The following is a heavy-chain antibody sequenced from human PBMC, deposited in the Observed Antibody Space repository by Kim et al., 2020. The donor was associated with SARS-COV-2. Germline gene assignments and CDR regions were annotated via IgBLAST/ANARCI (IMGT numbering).Heavy chain of an antibody. D-gene: IGHD2-15*01. J-gene: IGHJ4*02. V-gene: IGHV1-3*01. Sequence: GNVDTIYSQKFQGRVTFTTDTSASTGYMELSSLTSEDSAVYYCLGGYYFDYWGQGTLVTVSS. CDR2: GNVDT. CDR3: LGGYYFDY.